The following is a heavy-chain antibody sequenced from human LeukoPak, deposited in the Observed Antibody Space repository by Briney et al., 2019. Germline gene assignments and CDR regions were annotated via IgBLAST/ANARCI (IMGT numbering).Heavy chain of an antibody. J-gene: IGHJ2*01. CDR2: IYNTGSS. D-gene: IGHD1-7*01. CDR3: ARLGKTKLARGTVWYSYL. Sequence: PSETLSLTCTASGGSVSSNSWNWIRQSPGRGLEFIGYIYNTGSSNHNPSLKNRVTISFDKSKGQLSLELSSVTAADTAIYYCARLGKTKLARGTVWYSYLCGRGTLVTVSS. V-gene: IGHV4-59*08. CDR1: GGSVSSNS.